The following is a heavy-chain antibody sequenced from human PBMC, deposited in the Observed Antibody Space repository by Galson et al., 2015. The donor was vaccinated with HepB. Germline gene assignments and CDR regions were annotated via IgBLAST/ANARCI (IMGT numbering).Heavy chain of an antibody. V-gene: IGHV3-23*01. D-gene: IGHD2-21*01. CDR2: LSGSSGST. CDR1: GFTFSNYA. Sequence: SLRLSCAASGFTFSNYAMSWVRQAPGKGLEWVSALSGSSGSTYYADSVKGRFTISRDNSKNTLYLQMNSLRAEDTAVYYCAKGTAPSALSDSLFGNWFDPWGQGTLVTVSS. J-gene: IGHJ5*02. CDR3: AKGTAPSALSDSLFGNWFDP.